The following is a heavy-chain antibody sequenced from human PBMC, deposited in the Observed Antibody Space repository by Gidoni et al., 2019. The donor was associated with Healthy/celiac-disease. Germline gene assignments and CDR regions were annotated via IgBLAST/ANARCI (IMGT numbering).Heavy chain of an antibody. Sequence: QVQLVQSGAEVKKPGASVKVSCKASGYTFTGSYMHWVRQAPGQGRGWKGWINPNSGGTNYAQTFQGRVTMTRDTSISTAYMELSRLGSDDTAVYYCARGNPYYYGSGSYFLDYWGQGTLVTVSS. J-gene: IGHJ4*02. CDR2: INPNSGGT. CDR3: ARGNPYYYGSGSYFLDY. CDR1: GYTFTGSY. V-gene: IGHV1-2*02. D-gene: IGHD3-10*01.